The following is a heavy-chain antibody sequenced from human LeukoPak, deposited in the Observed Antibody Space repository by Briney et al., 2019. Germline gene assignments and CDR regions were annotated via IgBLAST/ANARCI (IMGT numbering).Heavy chain of an antibody. CDR2: INAGNGNT. J-gene: IGHJ4*02. CDR3: ARDLDSSGEFDY. CDR1: GYTFTSYA. D-gene: IGHD3-22*01. Sequence: GASVKVSCKASGYTFTSYAMHWVRQAPGQRLEWMGWINAGNGNTKYSQKFQGRVTITADISTSTAYMELSSLRSEDTAVYYCARDLDSSGEFDYWGQGTLVTVSS. V-gene: IGHV1-3*01.